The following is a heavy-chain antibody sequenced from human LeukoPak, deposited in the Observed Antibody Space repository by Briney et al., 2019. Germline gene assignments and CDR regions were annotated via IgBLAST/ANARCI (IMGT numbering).Heavy chain of an antibody. CDR1: GYTFTNYD. J-gene: IGHJ3*02. CDR2: MNPNTGNT. CDR3: ARAPPDAFDI. V-gene: IGHV1-8*02. Sequence: GASVKVSCKASGYTFTNYDIHWVRQATGQGLEWMGWMNPNTGNTGNAETFQGRVTMTRNTSITTAYLELTSLRSDDTAVYYCARAPPDAFDIWGQGTMVTVSS.